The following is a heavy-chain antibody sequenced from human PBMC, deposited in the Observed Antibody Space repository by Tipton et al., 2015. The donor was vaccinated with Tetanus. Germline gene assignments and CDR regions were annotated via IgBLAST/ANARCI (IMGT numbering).Heavy chain of an antibody. Sequence: TLSLTCTVSGGSISSSSYYWGWIRQPPGKGLEWIGSIYYSGSTYYNPSLKSRVTISVDTSKNQFSLKLSSVTAADTAVYYCARPHSSSSLDYWYFDLWGRGTLVTVSS. CDR3: ARPHSSSSLDYWYFDL. CDR1: GGSISSSSYY. CDR2: IYYSGST. D-gene: IGHD6-6*01. V-gene: IGHV4-39*01. J-gene: IGHJ2*01.